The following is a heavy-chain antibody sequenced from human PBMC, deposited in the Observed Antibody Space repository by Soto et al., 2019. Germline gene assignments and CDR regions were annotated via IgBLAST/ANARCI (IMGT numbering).Heavy chain of an antibody. Sequence: GGSLRLSCAASGFTVSSNYMSWVRQAPGKGLEWVSVIYSGGSTYYADSVKGRFTISRDNSKNTLYLQMNSLRAEDTAVYYCARTPHSSSWMGVDYWGQGTLVTVSS. J-gene: IGHJ4*02. V-gene: IGHV3-53*01. CDR3: ARTPHSSSWMGVDY. CDR1: GFTVSSNY. D-gene: IGHD6-13*01. CDR2: IYSGGST.